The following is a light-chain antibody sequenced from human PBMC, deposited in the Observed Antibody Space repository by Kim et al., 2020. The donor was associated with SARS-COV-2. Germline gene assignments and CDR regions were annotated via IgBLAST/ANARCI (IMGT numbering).Light chain of an antibody. Sequence: SPVQSIPLSCTRTSSYIESLNRVSWHQPDPAKAPKLMICDVYQRPSGVSNRFSGSKSGNSASLTISGLQAEDDADYYCCSYQGSWVFGGGTQLTVL. J-gene: IGLJ3*02. V-gene: IGLV2-23*02. CDR2: DVY. CDR3: CSYQGSWV. CDR1: SSYIESLNR.